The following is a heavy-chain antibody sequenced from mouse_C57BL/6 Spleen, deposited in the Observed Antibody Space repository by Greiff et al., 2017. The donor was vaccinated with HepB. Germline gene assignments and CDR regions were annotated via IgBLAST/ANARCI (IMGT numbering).Heavy chain of an antibody. D-gene: IGHD2-4*01. Sequence: VQLQQSGAELVRPGTSVKVSCKASGYAFTNYLIEWVKQRPGQGLEWIGVINPGSGGTNYNEKFKGKATLTADKSSSTAYMQLSSLTSEDSAVYFCARKGDYYDYDEGFAYWGQGTLVTVSA. V-gene: IGHV1-54*01. CDR3: ARKGDYYDYDEGFAY. CDR1: GYAFTNYL. CDR2: INPGSGGT. J-gene: IGHJ3*01.